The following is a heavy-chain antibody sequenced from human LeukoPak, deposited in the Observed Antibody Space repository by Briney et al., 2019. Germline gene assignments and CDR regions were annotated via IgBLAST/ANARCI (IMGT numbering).Heavy chain of an antibody. CDR1: GGSISSGDSY. V-gene: IGHV4-30-4*01. J-gene: IGHJ5*02. CDR3: ARDTYYDFWSGLDP. CDR2: IYYSGST. D-gene: IGHD3-3*01. Sequence: SETLSLTCTVSGGSISSGDSYWSWIRQPPGKGLEWIGYIYYSGSTYYNPSLKSRVTISVDTSKNQFSLKLSSVTAADTAVYYCARDTYYDFWSGLDPWGQGTLVTVSS.